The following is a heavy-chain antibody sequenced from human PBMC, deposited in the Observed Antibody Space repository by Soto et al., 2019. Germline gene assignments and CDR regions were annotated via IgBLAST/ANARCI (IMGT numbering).Heavy chain of an antibody. CDR1: GGSISSSSYY. V-gene: IGHV4-39*01. CDR2: IYYSGST. Sequence: QLQLQESGPGLVKPSETLSLTCTVSGGSISSSSYYWGWIRQPPGKGLEWIGSIYYSGSTYYNPSLKSRVTISVDTSKNQFSLKLSSVTAADTAVYYCARYHYYDSSGSGEGIDYWGQGTLVTVSS. CDR3: ARYHYYDSSGSGEGIDY. D-gene: IGHD3-22*01. J-gene: IGHJ4*02.